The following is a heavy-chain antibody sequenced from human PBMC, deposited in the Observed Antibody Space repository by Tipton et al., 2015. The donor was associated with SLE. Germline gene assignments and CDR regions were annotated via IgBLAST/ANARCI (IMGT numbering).Heavy chain of an antibody. CDR2: FSGSAGGT. V-gene: IGHV3-23*01. J-gene: IGHJ6*02. Sequence: SLRLSCAASGFTFSSYAMSWVRQAPGKGLEWVSSFSGSAGGTYYADSVKGRFTISRDDAKKTVSLQMNSLRVDDTAIYYCTKSFSRVYYGMDVWGQGTTVTVAS. CDR1: GFTFSSYA. D-gene: IGHD3-3*01. CDR3: TKSFSRVYYGMDV.